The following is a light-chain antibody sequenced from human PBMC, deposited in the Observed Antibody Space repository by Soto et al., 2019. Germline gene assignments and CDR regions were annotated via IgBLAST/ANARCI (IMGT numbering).Light chain of an antibody. V-gene: IGLV2-11*01. J-gene: IGLJ1*01. CDR3: CSYAGSYTFSV. Sequence: QSALTQPRSVSGSPGQSVTISCTGTSSDVGAYKYVSWYQQHPGKAPKFLIYDVNKRPSGVPDRFSGSKSGNTASLTISGLQVEDEADYYCCSYAGSYTFSVFGTGTKVTVL. CDR2: DVN. CDR1: SSDVGAYKY.